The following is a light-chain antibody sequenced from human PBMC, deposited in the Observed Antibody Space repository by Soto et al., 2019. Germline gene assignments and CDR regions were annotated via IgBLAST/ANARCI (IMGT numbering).Light chain of an antibody. CDR3: QQYNNWPPYT. Sequence: DTVMTQSPATLSVSPGERATLSCRASQSVSNNLAWYQQIPGQAPRLLIYGASTRATGIPARFSGSGSGKEFTLTINSLQSEDLAVYYFQQYNNWPPYTFGQGTKLEIK. J-gene: IGKJ2*01. V-gene: IGKV3-15*01. CDR1: QSVSNN. CDR2: GAS.